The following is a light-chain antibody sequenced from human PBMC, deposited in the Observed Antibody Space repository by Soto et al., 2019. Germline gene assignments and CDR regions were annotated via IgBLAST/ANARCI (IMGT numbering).Light chain of an antibody. CDR2: AAF. CDR3: QQAKSAPLT. CDR1: QDVSSW. J-gene: IGKJ5*01. V-gene: IGKV1-12*01. Sequence: DVQLTQSPSSVSASVGDRITITCRASQDVSSWLAWYQHKPGKAPKLLIYAAFNVQGGVPSRFSGSRSGTEFTLSINGLQPEDFGTYYCQQAKSAPLTFGQGTRLEIK.